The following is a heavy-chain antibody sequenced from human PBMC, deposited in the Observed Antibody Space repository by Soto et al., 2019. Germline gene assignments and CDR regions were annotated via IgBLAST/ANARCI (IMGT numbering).Heavy chain of an antibody. CDR1: NGSISPNY. CDR2: IYYAGTT. CDR3: ARLGAYYQAMDS. Sequence: SLTLSLTCTVANGSISPNYWSWIRQPPGKGLEWIGYIYYAGTTTYNPSLQSRVSISVDTSKNEVSLKLTSVTAADTAVYFCARLGAYYQAMDSWGQGTLVTVSS. V-gene: IGHV4-59*08. J-gene: IGHJ1*01. D-gene: IGHD3-22*01.